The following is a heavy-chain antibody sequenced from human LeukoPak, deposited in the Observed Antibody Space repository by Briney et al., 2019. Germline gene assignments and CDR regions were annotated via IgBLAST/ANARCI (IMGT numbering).Heavy chain of an antibody. J-gene: IGHJ5*01. D-gene: IGHD6-13*01. CDR2: ISYDGSNK. Sequence: GRSLRLSCAASGFTFSSYGMHWVRQAPGKGLEWVAVISYDGSNKYYADSVKGRFTISRDNAKNSLYLQMNSLRAEDTAVYYCARDDLYSSSWYESWGQGTLVTVSS. V-gene: IGHV3-30*03. CDR1: GFTFSSYG. CDR3: ARDDLYSSSWYES.